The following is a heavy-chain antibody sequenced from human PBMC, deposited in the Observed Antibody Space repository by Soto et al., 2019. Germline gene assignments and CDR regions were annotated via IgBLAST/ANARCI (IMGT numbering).Heavy chain of an antibody. V-gene: IGHV4-34*01. Sequence: SETLSLTCAVYGGSFSGYYWSGIRQPPGKGLEWIGEINHSGSTNYNPSLKSRVTISVDTSKNQFSLKLSSVTAADTAVYYCARVRAGYYGSGSYYAVRYYYGMDVWGQGTTVT. CDR3: ARVRAGYYGSGSYYAVRYYYGMDV. J-gene: IGHJ6*02. CDR2: INHSGST. D-gene: IGHD3-10*01. CDR1: GGSFSGYY.